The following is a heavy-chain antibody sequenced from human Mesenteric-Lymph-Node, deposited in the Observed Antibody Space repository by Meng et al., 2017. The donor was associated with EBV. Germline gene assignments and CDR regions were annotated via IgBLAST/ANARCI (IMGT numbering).Heavy chain of an antibody. D-gene: IGHD2-21*01. CDR1: GGAVIRYSYY. CDR2: IFYSGST. CDR3: ARYCGADCYTDAFDI. J-gene: IGHJ3*02. V-gene: IGHV4-61*01. Sequence: QVQLEESGPGLVKPSETLSLTCTVSGGAVIRYSYYWSWIRQPPGKALEWIGYIFYSGSTNYTPSLKSRVTISVDTSKNQFSLKLSSVTAADTAVFYCARYCGADCYTDAFDIWGQGTMVTVSS.